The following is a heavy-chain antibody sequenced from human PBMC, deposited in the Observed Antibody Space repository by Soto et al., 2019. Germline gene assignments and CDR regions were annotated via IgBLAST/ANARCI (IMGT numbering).Heavy chain of an antibody. CDR3: ARGGAISDFYCDP. Sequence: QVPLQESGPGLVKPSETLSLTCTVSGGSISSDYYYWSWIRQPPGRGLEWIGYIYYSGRTYYNPSLKSRLIISVDTSKNQFSLGLSSVTAADTAVDYGARGGAISDFYCDPWGQGILVSVSS. CDR2: IYYSGRT. D-gene: IGHD1-26*01. V-gene: IGHV4-30-4*01. CDR1: GGSISSDYYY. J-gene: IGHJ5*02.